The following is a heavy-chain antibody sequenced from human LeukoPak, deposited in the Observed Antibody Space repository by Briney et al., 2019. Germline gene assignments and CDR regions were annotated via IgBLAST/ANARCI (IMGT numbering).Heavy chain of an antibody. Sequence: SETLSLTCTVSGGSVSSGSYYWSWIRQPPGEGLEWIGYIYYSGSTNYNPSLKSRVTMSVDTSKNQFSLKLSSATAADTAVYYCARVPGGGTAANWGQGTMVTVSS. D-gene: IGHD1-7*01. CDR3: ARVPGGGTAAN. CDR1: GGSVSSGSYY. V-gene: IGHV4-61*01. J-gene: IGHJ3*01. CDR2: IYYSGST.